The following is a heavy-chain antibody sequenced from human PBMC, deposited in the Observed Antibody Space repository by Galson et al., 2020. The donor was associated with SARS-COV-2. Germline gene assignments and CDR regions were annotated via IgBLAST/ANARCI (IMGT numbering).Heavy chain of an antibody. J-gene: IGHJ6*02. CDR1: GFTFSDYY. D-gene: IGHD6-13*01. CDR3: ARDPVIAAAVHYYYGMDV. Sequence: GGSLRLSCAASGFTFSDYYMSWIRQAPGKGLEWVSYISSSGSTIYYADSVKGRFTISRDNAKNSLYLQMNSLRAEDTAVYYCARDPVIAAAVHYYYGMDVWGQGTTVTVSS. CDR2: ISSSGSTI. V-gene: IGHV3-11*01.